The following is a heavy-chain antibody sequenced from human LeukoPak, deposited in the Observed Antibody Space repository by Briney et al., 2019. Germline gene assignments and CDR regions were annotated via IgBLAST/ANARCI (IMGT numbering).Heavy chain of an antibody. V-gene: IGHV1-46*01. CDR1: GYTFTSYY. D-gene: IGHD3-10*01. Sequence: ASVKVSCRASGYTFTSYYMHWVRQAPGQGLEWMGIINPSGGSTSYAQKFQGRVTMTRDTSTSTVYMELSSLRSEDTAVYYCARWAYAMVRGVQNYYYYYMDVWGKGTTVTVSS. CDR3: ARWAYAMVRGVQNYYYYYMDV. J-gene: IGHJ6*03. CDR2: INPSGGST.